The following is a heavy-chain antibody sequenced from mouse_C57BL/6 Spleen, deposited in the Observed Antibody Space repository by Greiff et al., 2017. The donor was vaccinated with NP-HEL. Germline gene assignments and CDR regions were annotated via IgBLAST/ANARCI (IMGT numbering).Heavy chain of an antibody. D-gene: IGHD1-1*01. J-gene: IGHJ4*01. CDR2: ISYDGSN. V-gene: IGHV3-6*01. Sequence: EVKVEESGPGLVKPSQSLSLTCSVTGYSITSGYYWNWIRQFPGNKLEWMGYISYDGSNNYNPSLKNRISITRDTSKNQFFLKLNSVTTEDTATYYCARANLYYGSSYAMDYWGQGTSVTVSS. CDR3: ARANLYYGSSYAMDY. CDR1: GYSITSGYY.